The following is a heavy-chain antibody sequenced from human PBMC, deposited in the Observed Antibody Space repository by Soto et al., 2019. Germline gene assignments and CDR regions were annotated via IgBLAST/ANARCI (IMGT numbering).Heavy chain of an antibody. J-gene: IGHJ3*02. V-gene: IGHV1-18*01. CDR2: ISAYNGNT. CDR3: ARDLDAAFDI. Sequence: RQAPGQGLEWMGWISAYNGNTNYAQKLQGRVTMTTDTSTSTAYMELRSLRSDDTAVYYCARDLDAAFDIWGQGTMVTVS.